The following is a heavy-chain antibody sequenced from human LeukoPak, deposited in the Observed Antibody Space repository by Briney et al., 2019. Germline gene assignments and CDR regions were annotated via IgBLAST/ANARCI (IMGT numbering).Heavy chain of an antibody. D-gene: IGHD3-10*01. J-gene: IGHJ4*02. CDR2: MNPNSGNT. V-gene: IGHV1-8*01. Sequence: ASVKVSCKASGYTFTSYDINWVRQATGQGLEWMGWMNPNSGNTGYAQKFHGRVTMTINTSISTAYMELSSLRSEDTAVYYCARSVSMVRGATLWGQGTLVTVSS. CDR3: ARSVSMVRGATL. CDR1: GYTFTSYD.